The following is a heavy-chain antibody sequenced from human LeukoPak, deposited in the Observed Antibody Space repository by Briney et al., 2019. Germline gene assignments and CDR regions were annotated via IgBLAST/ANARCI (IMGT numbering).Heavy chain of an antibody. CDR2: IYYSGST. D-gene: IGHD6-19*01. V-gene: IGHV4-61*01. CDR3: ARDRSPEYSSGWYEYYYGMDV. J-gene: IGHJ6*02. CDR1: GGSVSSGSYY. Sequence: SETLSLTCTVSGGSVSSGSYYWSWIRQPPGTGLEWIGYIYYSGSTNYNPSLKSRVTISVDTSKNQFSLKLSSVTAADTAVYYCARDRSPEYSSGWYEYYYGMDVWGQGTTVTVSS.